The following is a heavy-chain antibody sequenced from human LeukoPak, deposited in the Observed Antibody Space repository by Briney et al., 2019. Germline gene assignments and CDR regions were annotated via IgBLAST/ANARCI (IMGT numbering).Heavy chain of an antibody. J-gene: IGHJ4*02. CDR3: ARDRIWGFSGSLA. CDR1: GFTFSSYS. Sequence: GGSLRLSCAASGFTFSSYSMNWVRQAPGKGLEWVSSISSSSSYIYYADSVKGRFTISRDNAKNSLYLQMNSLRAEDTAVYYCARDRIWGFSGSLAWGQGTLVTVSS. CDR2: ISSSSSYI. D-gene: IGHD3-22*01. V-gene: IGHV3-21*01.